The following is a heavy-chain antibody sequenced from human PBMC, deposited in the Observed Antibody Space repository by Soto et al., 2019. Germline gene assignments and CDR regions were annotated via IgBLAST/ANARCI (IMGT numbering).Heavy chain of an antibody. CDR2: IIPIFGTA. D-gene: IGHD3-22*01. Sequence: GASVKVSCKASGGTFSSYAISWVRQAPGQGLEWMGGIIPIFGTANYAQKFQGRVTITADESTSTAYMELSSLRSEDTAVYYCARPKCYYDSSGYLGAHGMDVWGQGTTVTVSS. V-gene: IGHV1-69*13. J-gene: IGHJ6*02. CDR3: ARPKCYYDSSGYLGAHGMDV. CDR1: GGTFSSYA.